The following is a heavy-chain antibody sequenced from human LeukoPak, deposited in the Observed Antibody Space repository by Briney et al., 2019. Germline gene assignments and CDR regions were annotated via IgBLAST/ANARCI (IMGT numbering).Heavy chain of an antibody. CDR1: GGSISSGGYY. J-gene: IGHJ3*02. Sequence: SETLSLTCTVSGGSISSGGYYWSWIRQHPGKGLEWIGYIYYSGSTNYNPSLKSRVTISVDTSKNQFSLKLSSVTAADTAVYYCARVVGYEDAFDIWGQGTMVTVSS. CDR2: IYYSGST. V-gene: IGHV4-61*08. CDR3: ARVVGYEDAFDI. D-gene: IGHD5-18*01.